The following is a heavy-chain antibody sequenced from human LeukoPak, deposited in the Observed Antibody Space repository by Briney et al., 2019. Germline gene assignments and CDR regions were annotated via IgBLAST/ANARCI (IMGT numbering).Heavy chain of an antibody. J-gene: IGHJ5*02. CDR1: GFTFRNYA. CDR2: VNTNGEST. Sequence: GGSLRLSCAASGFTFRNYAMNWVRQAPGKGLEWVSTVNTNGESTYYAASVKGRFTVSRDNSANTLSLQMNSLTVADTAIYYCVREDFAYVSETYRYWFDPWGQGTLVTVSS. CDR3: VREDFAYVSETYRYWFDP. V-gene: IGHV3-23*01. D-gene: IGHD3-16*02.